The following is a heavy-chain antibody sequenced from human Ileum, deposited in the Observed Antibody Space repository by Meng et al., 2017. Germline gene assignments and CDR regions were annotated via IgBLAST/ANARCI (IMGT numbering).Heavy chain of an antibody. CDR1: GGSVSGRSYD. V-gene: IGHV4-61*01. Sequence: QARGPGLVWPSETPSPTCAASGGSVSGRSYDWTWIRQPPGKGLEWIGYVFDSGTTKYNPSLSSRVTISSDTSKNRFSLELTSVTAADTAVYYCATDVYGDGLAYLDHWGQGSLVTVFS. J-gene: IGHJ4*02. D-gene: IGHD4-17*01. CDR3: ATDVYGDGLAYLDH. CDR2: VFDSGTT.